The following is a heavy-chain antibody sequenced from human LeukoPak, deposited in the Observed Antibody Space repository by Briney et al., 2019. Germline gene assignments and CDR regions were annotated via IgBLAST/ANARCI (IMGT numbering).Heavy chain of an antibody. Sequence: PGGSLRLSCTASGFTFGSYGMSWVRQVPGKWPEWVSAIGGSGVGTYYADSVKGRFTISRDNSKNTLSLQMNSLKSEDTAVYYCAKYDYYDSTGHLVGDAFDVWGQGTTVTVSS. J-gene: IGHJ3*01. CDR1: GFTFGSYG. V-gene: IGHV3-23*01. CDR2: IGGSGVGT. CDR3: AKYDYYDSTGHLVGDAFDV. D-gene: IGHD3-22*01.